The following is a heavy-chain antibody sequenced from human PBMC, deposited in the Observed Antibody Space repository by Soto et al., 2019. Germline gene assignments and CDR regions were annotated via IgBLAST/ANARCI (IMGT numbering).Heavy chain of an antibody. CDR1: GFTFSSYS. J-gene: IGHJ6*02. CDR2: ISSSSSTI. CDR3: ASPPLIPLDYYYGMDV. Sequence: GGSLRLSCAASGFTFSSYSMNWVRQAPGKGLEWVSYISSSSSTIYYADSVKGRFTISRDNAKNSLYLQMNSLRDEDTAVYYCASPPLIPLDYYYGMDVWGQGTTVTVSS. V-gene: IGHV3-48*02.